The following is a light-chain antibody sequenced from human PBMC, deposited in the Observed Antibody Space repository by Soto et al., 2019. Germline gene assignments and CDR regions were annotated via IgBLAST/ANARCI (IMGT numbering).Light chain of an antibody. CDR2: GAS. Sequence: ETVLTQSPGTLSLSPGERATLSCRASQSVSSNYLAWYQHILGQAPRLLIYGASTRATGIPDRFSGSGSGTDFTLTISRLEPEDFAVYYCQQFDRSLPSWTFGQGTKVE. CDR3: QQFDRSLPSWT. J-gene: IGKJ1*01. CDR1: QSVSSNY. V-gene: IGKV3-20*01.